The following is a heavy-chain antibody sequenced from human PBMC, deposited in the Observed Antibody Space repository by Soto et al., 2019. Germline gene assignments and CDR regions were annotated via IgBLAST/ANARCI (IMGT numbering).Heavy chain of an antibody. CDR1: GFTFSNYW. Sequence: EEQLVESGGALVQPGGSLRLSCVASGFTFSNYWMSWVRQAPGKGLEWVANTNEDGSEKFCVDSLKGRFTISRDNAKNSLYLQMNSLRVEDTAVYFCARGGLAYSESAYWGQGTLVTVSS. CDR2: TNEDGSEK. V-gene: IGHV3-7*01. CDR3: ARGGLAYSESAY. J-gene: IGHJ4*02. D-gene: IGHD4-4*01.